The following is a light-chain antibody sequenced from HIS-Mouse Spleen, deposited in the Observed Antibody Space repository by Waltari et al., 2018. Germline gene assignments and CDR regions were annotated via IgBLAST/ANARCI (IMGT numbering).Light chain of an antibody. CDR2: DDS. J-gene: IGLJ1*01. V-gene: IGLV3-21*02. CDR3: QVWDSSSDRV. CDR1: NIGSKR. Sequence: SYVLTQPPSVSAAPGQTSRITCGVKNIGSKRVHWYQQKPGQAPGLVVYDDSDRPSGIPVRFSGSNSGNTATLTISWVEAGDEADYYCQVWDSSSDRVFGTGTKVTVL.